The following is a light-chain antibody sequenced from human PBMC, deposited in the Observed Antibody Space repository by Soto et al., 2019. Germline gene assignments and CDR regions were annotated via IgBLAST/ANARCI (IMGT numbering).Light chain of an antibody. J-gene: IGLJ2*01. CDR1: SSNIGAGYD. V-gene: IGLV1-40*01. CDR3: QSYDSSLSGVV. CDR2: GNS. Sequence: QSVLTQPPSVSGAPGQRVTISCTGSSSNIGAGYDVHWYQQLPGTAPKLLIYGNSNRPSGVPDRFSGSKSGTSASLAITGLQAEDEADYYCQSYDSSLSGVVFXGGT.